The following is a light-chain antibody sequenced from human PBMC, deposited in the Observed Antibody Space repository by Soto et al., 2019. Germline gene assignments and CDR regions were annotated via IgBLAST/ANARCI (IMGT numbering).Light chain of an antibody. CDR2: KAS. CDR1: QSINSW. CDR3: QQYSSYST. V-gene: IGKV1-5*03. J-gene: IGKJ1*01. Sequence: DIQMTQSPSTLSASVGDRVTITCRASQSINSWLAWYQQKPGKVPKLLIYKASSLESGVPSRFSGSGSGTEFTLIISSLHPDDFATYYCQQYSSYSTFGQGTKVDVK.